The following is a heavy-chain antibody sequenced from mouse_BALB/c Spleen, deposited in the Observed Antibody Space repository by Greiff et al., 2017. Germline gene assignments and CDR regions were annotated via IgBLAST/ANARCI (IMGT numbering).Heavy chain of an antibody. J-gene: IGHJ2*01. CDR2: ILPGSGST. CDR1: GYTFSSSW. CDR3: ARGGYGYDGDY. D-gene: IGHD2-2*01. Sequence: QVQLQQSGAELMQPGASVKISCTASGYTFSSSWIEWVKQRPGHGLEWIGEILPGSGSTNYNAKFQGKATFTADTSSNPAYMQLSSLTSEDSAVSRGARGGYGYDGDYWGQGTTLTVSS. V-gene: IGHV1-9*01.